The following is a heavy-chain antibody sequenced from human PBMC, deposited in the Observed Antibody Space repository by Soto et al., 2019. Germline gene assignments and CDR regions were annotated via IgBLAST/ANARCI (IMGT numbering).Heavy chain of an antibody. J-gene: IGHJ4*02. CDR3: ARYNAASGTYYFDF. Sequence: SETLSLTCTVSGGSISSGDYYWSWIRQPPGKGPEWIGEINHSGSTNYNPSLKSRVTISVDISKSQFSLRLTSVTAADTAVYYCARYNAASGTYYFDFWGQGALVTVS. CDR2: INHSGST. CDR1: GGSISSGDYY. D-gene: IGHD6-13*01. V-gene: IGHV4-30-4*01.